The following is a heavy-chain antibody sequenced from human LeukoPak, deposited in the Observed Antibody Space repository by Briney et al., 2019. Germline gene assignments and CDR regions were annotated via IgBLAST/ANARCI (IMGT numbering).Heavy chain of an antibody. CDR1: GFTFDDYA. V-gene: IGHV3-9*01. J-gene: IGHJ4*02. Sequence: GGSLRLSCAASGFTFDDYAMHWVRQAPGKGLEGVSGISWNSGSIGYADSVKGRFTISRDNAKNSLYLQMNSLRAEDTAVYYCARDICSGGSCYFDYWGQGTLVTVSS. D-gene: IGHD2-15*01. CDR3: ARDICSGGSCYFDY. CDR2: ISWNSGSI.